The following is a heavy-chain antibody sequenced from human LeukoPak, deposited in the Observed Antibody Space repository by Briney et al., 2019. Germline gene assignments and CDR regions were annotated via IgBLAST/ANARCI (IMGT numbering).Heavy chain of an antibody. V-gene: IGHV3-23*01. J-gene: IGHJ5*02. D-gene: IGHD3-10*01. Sequence: PGGSLRLSCAASGFTLSDYGMTWVRQAPGKGLEWVSTIGSRGVDTYYADSVKGRSTISKDNSKTTAYVQMNSLRAEDTAVYYCTNYYGSGSYGHHWGQGTLVIVSP. CDR1: GFTLSDYG. CDR3: TNYYGSGSYGHH. CDR2: IGSRGVDT.